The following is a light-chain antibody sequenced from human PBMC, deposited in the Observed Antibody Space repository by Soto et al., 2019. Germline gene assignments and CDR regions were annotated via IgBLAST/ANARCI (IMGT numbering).Light chain of an antibody. Sequence: QSVLTQTPSASGTPGQRVTISCSGSSSNIGSNYVYWYQQLPGTAPKLLIYRNNQRPSGVPDRFSGSKSGTSASLAISGLRSADEADYYCAAWDDSLSGPRFGGGTKLTVL. CDR1: SSNIGSNY. J-gene: IGLJ3*02. CDR3: AAWDDSLSGPR. V-gene: IGLV1-47*01. CDR2: RNN.